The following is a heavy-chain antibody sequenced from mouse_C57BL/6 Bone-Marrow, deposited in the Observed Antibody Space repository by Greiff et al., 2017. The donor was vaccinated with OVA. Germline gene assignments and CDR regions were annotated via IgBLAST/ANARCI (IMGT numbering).Heavy chain of an antibody. CDR2: INPGNGGT. J-gene: IGHJ1*03. D-gene: IGHD2-4*01. CDR1: GYTFTSYW. Sequence: QVQLQQPGAELVKPGASVKLSCKASGYTFTSYWMHWVKQRPGQGLEWIGNINPGNGGTNYNEKFKSKATLTADKSSSTAYMQLSSLTSEDSAVYFCASSDYLNWYFDGWGTGTTVTVSS. CDR3: ASSDYLNWYFDG. V-gene: IGHV1-53*01.